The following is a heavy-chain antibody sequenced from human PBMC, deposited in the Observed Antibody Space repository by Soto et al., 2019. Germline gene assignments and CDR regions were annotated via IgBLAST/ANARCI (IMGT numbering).Heavy chain of an antibody. J-gene: IGHJ4*02. CDR1: GFTVSSNH. V-gene: IGHV3-53*01. CDR3: ARDSKGPFDY. Sequence: EVQLVESGGGLIQPGGSLRLSCAASGFTVSSNHMSWVRQAPGKGLEWVSLFYSGGSTYYADSVKGRFIISRDNSKNTLYLQTNSLRAEDTAVYYCARDSKGPFDYWGQGTLVTVSS. CDR2: FYSGGST.